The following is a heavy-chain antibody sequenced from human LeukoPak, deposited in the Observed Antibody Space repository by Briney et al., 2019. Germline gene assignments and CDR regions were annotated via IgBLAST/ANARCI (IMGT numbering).Heavy chain of an antibody. CDR1: GGSFSYYY. D-gene: IGHD3-16*02. CDR2: IYYSGST. J-gene: IGHJ6*02. Sequence: SETLSLTCTVSGGSFSYYYWSWIRQPPGKGLEWIGYIYYSGSTNYSSSLKSRVTISVDTSKNQFSLKLSSVTAADTAVYYCARVRSWYYGMDVWGQGTTVTVSS. V-gene: IGHV4-59*01. CDR3: ARVRSWYYGMDV.